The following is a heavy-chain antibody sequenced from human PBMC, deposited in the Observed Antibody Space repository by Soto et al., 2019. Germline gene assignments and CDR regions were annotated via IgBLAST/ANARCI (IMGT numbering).Heavy chain of an antibody. Sequence: EVQLVESGGVVVQPGGSLRLSCAASGFTFDDYTMHWVRQAPGKGLEWVSLISWDGGSTYYADSVKGRFTISRDNSKNSLYLQMNSLRTEDTALYYCAKDVYPRIAVASMIPVYGMDVWGQGTTVTVSS. CDR1: GFTFDDYT. CDR3: AKDVYPRIAVASMIPVYGMDV. J-gene: IGHJ6*02. V-gene: IGHV3-43*01. D-gene: IGHD6-19*01. CDR2: ISWDGGST.